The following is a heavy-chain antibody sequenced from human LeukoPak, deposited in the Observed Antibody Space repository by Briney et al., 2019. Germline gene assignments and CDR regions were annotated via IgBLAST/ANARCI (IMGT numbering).Heavy chain of an antibody. D-gene: IGHD4-11*01. J-gene: IGHJ6*02. CDR1: GYTFTSHY. V-gene: IGHV1-46*01. Sequence: ASVTVSCKASGYTFTSHYMHWVRQAPGQGLEWMGIINPTGGSVSYAQKFQGRVAMTRDTSTSTVYMDLSGLRSEDTAVYYCARDHQTTVTPYYYYGMDVWGQGTTVTVSS. CDR3: ARDHQTTVTPYYYYGMDV. CDR2: INPTGGSV.